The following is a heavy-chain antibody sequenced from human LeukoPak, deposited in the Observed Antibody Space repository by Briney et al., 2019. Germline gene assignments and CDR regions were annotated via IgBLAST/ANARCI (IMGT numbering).Heavy chain of an antibody. V-gene: IGHV1-2*02. Sequence: ASVKVSCKASGYTFTGYYMHWVRQAPGQGLEWMGWINPNSGGTNYAQKFQGRVTMTRDTSISTAYMELSRLRSDDTAAYYCARVYYDSSGLLDAFDIWGQGTMVTVSS. CDR3: ARVYYDSSGLLDAFDI. CDR2: INPNSGGT. CDR1: GYTFTGYY. J-gene: IGHJ3*02. D-gene: IGHD3-22*01.